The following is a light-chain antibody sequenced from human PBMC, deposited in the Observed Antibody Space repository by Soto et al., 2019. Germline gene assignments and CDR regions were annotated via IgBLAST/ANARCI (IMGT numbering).Light chain of an antibody. V-gene: IGLV1-51*01. J-gene: IGLJ3*02. CDR3: ATWDNSLSAWV. CDR1: SSNIGNNY. CDR2: DNN. Sequence: QSVLTQPPSVSAAPGQKVTISCCGSSSNIGNNYVSWYQQLPGTAPKLLIYDNNKRPSGIPDRFSGSKSGTSATLAITGLQTGDEADYYCATWDNSLSAWVFSGGTKVTVL.